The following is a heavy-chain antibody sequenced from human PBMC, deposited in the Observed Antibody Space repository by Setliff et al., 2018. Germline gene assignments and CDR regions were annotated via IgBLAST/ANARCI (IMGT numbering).Heavy chain of an antibody. Sequence: GGSLRLSCAASGFTFSSLWMAWVRQAPGRGLEWVANINQDGSGKYYVDSVKGRFTISRDGSKNTLYLQMTSLRAEDTAVYYCARDGVFYAMDFWGQGTTVTVSS. J-gene: IGHJ6*02. D-gene: IGHD3-10*01. CDR2: INQDGSGK. V-gene: IGHV3-7*03. CDR3: ARDGVFYAMDF. CDR1: GFTFSSLW.